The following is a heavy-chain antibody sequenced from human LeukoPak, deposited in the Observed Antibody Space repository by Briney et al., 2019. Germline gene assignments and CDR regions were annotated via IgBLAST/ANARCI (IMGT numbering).Heavy chain of an antibody. CDR3: ARHAGASIQLLYWFDP. V-gene: IGHV5-51*01. Sequence: GESLKISCKGSGSSFASYWIGWVRQMPGKGLEWMGIIYPGDSDTRYSPSFQGQVTISADKSISTAYLQWSSLKASDTAMYYCARHAGASIQLLYWFDPWGQGTLVTVSS. CDR2: IYPGDSDT. D-gene: IGHD2-2*01. CDR1: GSSFASYW. J-gene: IGHJ5*02.